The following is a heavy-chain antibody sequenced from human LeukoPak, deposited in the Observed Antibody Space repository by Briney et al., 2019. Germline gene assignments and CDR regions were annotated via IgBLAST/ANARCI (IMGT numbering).Heavy chain of an antibody. J-gene: IGHJ4*02. Sequence: ASVKVSCKASGYTFTGYYMHWVRQAPGQGLEWMGWINPNSGGTNYAQKFQGRVTMTRYTSISTAYMELGRLRSDDTAVYYCARADSGYYPFDYWGQGTLVTVSS. CDR3: ARADSGYYPFDY. CDR1: GYTFTGYY. V-gene: IGHV1-2*02. CDR2: INPNSGGT. D-gene: IGHD3-22*01.